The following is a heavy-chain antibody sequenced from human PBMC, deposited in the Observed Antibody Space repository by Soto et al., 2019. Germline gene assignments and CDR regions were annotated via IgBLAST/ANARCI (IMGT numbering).Heavy chain of an antibody. CDR1: GFAFGRYG. V-gene: IGHV3-30*18. CDR3: ANGMEEAGVRDS. J-gene: IGHJ6*02. CDR2: VSYDGSTT. Sequence: QVQLVESGGGVVQPGRSRTLSCAASGFAFGRYGMHWVRQAPGKGLEWVAVVSYDGSTTYYADSVKGRFTISRDNSKSALFLGMNSLRDDDTAVYYCANGMEEAGVRDSWGQGIAVIVSS. D-gene: IGHD1-1*01.